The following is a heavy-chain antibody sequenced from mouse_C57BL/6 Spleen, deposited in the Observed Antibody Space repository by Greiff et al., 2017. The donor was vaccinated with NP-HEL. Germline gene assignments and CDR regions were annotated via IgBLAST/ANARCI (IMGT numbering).Heavy chain of an antibody. V-gene: IGHV1-64*01. Sequence: VQLKQPGAELVKPGASVKLSCKASGYTFTSYWMHWVKQRPGQGLEWIGMIHTNSGSTNYNEKFKSKATLTVDKSSSTAYMQLSSLTSEDSAVYYCAMGGYYFAYWGQGTLVTVSA. CDR3: AMGGYYFAY. D-gene: IGHD2-3*01. J-gene: IGHJ3*01. CDR2: IHTNSGST. CDR1: GYTFTSYW.